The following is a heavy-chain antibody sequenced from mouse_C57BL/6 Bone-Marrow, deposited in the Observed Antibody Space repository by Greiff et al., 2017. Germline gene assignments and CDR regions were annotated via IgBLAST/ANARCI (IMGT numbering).Heavy chain of an antibody. CDR2: IDPETGGT. V-gene: IGHV1-15*01. Sequence: QVQLQQSGAELVRPGASVTLSCKASGYTFTDYEMHWVKQTPVHGLEWIGAIDPETGGTAYNQKFKGKAILTADKSSSTAYMQLRSLTSEDSAVYDCTRDLIPVVAFDYGGQGTTLTVSS. D-gene: IGHD1-1*01. CDR3: TRDLIPVVAFDY. J-gene: IGHJ2*01. CDR1: GYTFTDYE.